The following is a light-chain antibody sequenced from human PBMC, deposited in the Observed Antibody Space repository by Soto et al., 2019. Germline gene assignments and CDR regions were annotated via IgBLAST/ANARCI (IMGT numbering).Light chain of an antibody. Sequence: QSVLTQPPSVSGAPGQRVIISCTGGSSNIGADYEVHWYQQLPLTAPKLLIYGNTNRPSGVPDRFSGSKSGSSASLAITGLQADDEAEYYCQSYDNTLKGCVFGTGTKVTVL. CDR3: QSYDNTLKGCV. CDR2: GNT. CDR1: SSNIGADYE. V-gene: IGLV1-40*01. J-gene: IGLJ1*01.